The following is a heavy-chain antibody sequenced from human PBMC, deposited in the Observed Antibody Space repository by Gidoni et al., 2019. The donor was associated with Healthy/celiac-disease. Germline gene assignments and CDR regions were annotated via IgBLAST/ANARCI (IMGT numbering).Heavy chain of an antibody. Sequence: EVQLVQSGAEVKKPGASLKISCKGSGSRFPSYCIGWVRQMPGKGLEWMGIIYPGDSDTRYSPSFQGQVTISADKSISTAYLQWSSLKASDTAMYYCARHGIAAAGTWNWFDPWGQGTLVTVSS. D-gene: IGHD6-13*01. CDR1: GSRFPSYC. CDR3: ARHGIAAAGTWNWFDP. CDR2: IYPGDSDT. J-gene: IGHJ5*02. V-gene: IGHV5-51*01.